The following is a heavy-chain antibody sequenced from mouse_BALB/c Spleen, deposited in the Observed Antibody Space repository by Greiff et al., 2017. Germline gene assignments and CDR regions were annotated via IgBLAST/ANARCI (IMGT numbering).Heavy chain of an antibody. J-gene: IGHJ3*01. CDR2: ISTYYGDA. D-gene: IGHD4-1*01. Sequence: QVQLKESGAELVRPGVSVKISCKGSGYTFTDYAMHWVKQSHAKSLEWIGVISTYYGDASYNQKFKGKATMTVDKSSSTAYMELARLTSEDSAIYYCANWDWFAYWGQGTLVTVSA. V-gene: IGHV1S137*01. CDR3: ANWDWFAY. CDR1: GYTFTDYA.